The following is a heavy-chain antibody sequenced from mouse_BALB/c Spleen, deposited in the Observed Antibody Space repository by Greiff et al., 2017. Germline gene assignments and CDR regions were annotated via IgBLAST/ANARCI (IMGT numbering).Heavy chain of an antibody. CDR1: GFTFSSYA. J-gene: IGHJ3*01. CDR3: ARDHDDGYYEPY. V-gene: IGHV5-9-4*01. CDR2: ISSGGSYT. D-gene: IGHD2-3*01. Sequence: EVQVVESGGGLVKPGGSLKLSCAASGFTFSSYAMSWVRQSPEKRLEWVAEISSGGSYTYYPDTVTGRFTISRDNAKNTLYLEMSSLRSEDTAMYYCARDHDDGYYEPYWGQGTLVTVSA.